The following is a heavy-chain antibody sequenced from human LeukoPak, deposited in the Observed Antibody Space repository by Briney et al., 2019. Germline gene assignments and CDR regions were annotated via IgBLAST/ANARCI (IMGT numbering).Heavy chain of an antibody. CDR3: TRAPPGMTMMTDY. D-gene: IGHD3-22*01. CDR1: GYTFTNYH. Sequence: RASVKASCKASGYTFTNYHIAWVRQAPGQGLEWMGWVSTNDGNTVYAQRLQGRVTMTTDTSTSVAYMELRSLTSDDTAVYYCTRAPPGMTMMTDYWGQGTLVTVSS. V-gene: IGHV1-18*01. J-gene: IGHJ4*02. CDR2: VSTNDGNT.